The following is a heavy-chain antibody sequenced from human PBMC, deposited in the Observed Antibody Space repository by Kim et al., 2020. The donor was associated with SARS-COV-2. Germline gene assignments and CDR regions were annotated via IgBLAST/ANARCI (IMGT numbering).Heavy chain of an antibody. Sequence: GGSLRLSCAASGFTFSDYNMNWVRQPPGKGLEWVSYISSSGTTIYYADSVKGRFTISRDNAKKSLYLQMDSLGAEDTAVYYCATNEPYWGQGTLVTVSS. CDR2: ISSSGTTI. J-gene: IGHJ4*02. CDR3: ATNEPY. CDR1: GFTFSDYN. V-gene: IGHV3-48*03. D-gene: IGHD1-1*01.